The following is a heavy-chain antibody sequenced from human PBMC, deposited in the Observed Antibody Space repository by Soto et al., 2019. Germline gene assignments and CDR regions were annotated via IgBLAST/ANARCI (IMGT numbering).Heavy chain of an antibody. Sequence: GGSLRLSCAASGFSFSIHSMTWVRQAPGKGLEWVSSISSSNTYIYYAESVKGRFTISRDNSRNTLNLQMSSLRPEDTAVYYCARSNSATTQRRYAFDIWGQGTEVTVSS. CDR2: ISSSNTYI. D-gene: IGHD6-25*01. CDR1: GFSFSIHS. CDR3: ARSNSATTQRRYAFDI. J-gene: IGHJ3*02. V-gene: IGHV3-21*01.